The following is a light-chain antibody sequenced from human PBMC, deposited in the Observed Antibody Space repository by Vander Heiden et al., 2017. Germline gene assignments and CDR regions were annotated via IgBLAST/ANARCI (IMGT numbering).Light chain of an antibody. CDR2: TNN. V-gene: IGLV1-44*01. CDR3: ATWDDSLNGWV. Sequence: QAVLNPPPSASGTPGQGVTISCSGRRSNIESNTVTWYKPVPGPAPKLLIHTNNLRPSGVPDRFSGSKSGTSASLAISGLQSEDEADYYCATWDDSLNGWVFGGGAKLTVL. CDR1: RSNIESNT. J-gene: IGLJ3*02.